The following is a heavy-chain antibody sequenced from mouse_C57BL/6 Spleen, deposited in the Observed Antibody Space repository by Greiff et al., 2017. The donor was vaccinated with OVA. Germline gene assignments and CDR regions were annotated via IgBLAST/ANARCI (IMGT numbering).Heavy chain of an antibody. CDR2: IWSDGST. D-gene: IGHD2-3*01. CDR1: GFSLTSYG. J-gene: IGHJ4*01. CDR3: ARHKDGYYDYYAMDY. V-gene: IGHV2-6-1*01. Sequence: VQLMESGPGLVAPSQSLSITCTVSGFSLTSYGVHWVRQPPGKGLEWLVVIWSDGSTTYNSALKSRLSISKDNSKSQVFLKMNSLQTDDTAMYYCARHKDGYYDYYAMDYWGQGTSVTVSS.